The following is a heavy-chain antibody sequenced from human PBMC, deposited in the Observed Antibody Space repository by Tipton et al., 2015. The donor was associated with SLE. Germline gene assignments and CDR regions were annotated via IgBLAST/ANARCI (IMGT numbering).Heavy chain of an antibody. Sequence: TLSLTCTVSGGSISSGSYYWSWIRLPPGKGLEWIGYIYYSGSTNYNPSLKSRVTISVDTSKNQFSLKLSSVTAADTAVYYCARGGGLTTVTTYAFDIWGQGTMVTVSS. CDR2: IYYSGST. V-gene: IGHV4-61*01. J-gene: IGHJ3*02. CDR1: GGSISSGSYY. CDR3: ARGGGLTTVTTYAFDI. D-gene: IGHD4-17*01.